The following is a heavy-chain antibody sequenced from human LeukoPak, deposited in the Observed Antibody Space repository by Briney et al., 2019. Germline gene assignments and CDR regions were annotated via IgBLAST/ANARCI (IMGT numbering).Heavy chain of an antibody. CDR3: ARDHFTMVLDY. V-gene: IGHV3-21*01. CDR1: GFTFDDYA. J-gene: IGHJ4*02. D-gene: IGHD3-10*01. CDR2: ISSSSSYI. Sequence: GRSLRLSCAASGFTFDDYAMYWVRQAPGKGLEWVSSISSSSSYIYYADSVKGRFTISRDNAKNSLYLQMNSLRAEDTAVYYCARDHFTMVLDYWGQGTLVTVSS.